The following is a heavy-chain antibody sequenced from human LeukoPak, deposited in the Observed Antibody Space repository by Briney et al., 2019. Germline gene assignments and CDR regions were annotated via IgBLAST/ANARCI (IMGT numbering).Heavy chain of an antibody. Sequence: EGPLRLSCAASGFTFSSYWMSWVRQAPGKGLEWVANIKQDGSEKYYVDSVKGRFTISRDNAKNSLYLQMNSLRAEDTAVYYCARSIVVVVAATRYFDYWGQGTLVTVSS. CDR2: IKQDGSEK. V-gene: IGHV3-7*01. CDR3: ARSIVVVVAATRYFDY. J-gene: IGHJ4*02. D-gene: IGHD2-15*01. CDR1: GFTFSSYW.